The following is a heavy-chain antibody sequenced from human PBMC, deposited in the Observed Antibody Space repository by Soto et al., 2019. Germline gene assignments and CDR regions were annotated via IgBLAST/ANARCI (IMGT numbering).Heavy chain of an antibody. V-gene: IGHV1-69*13. Sequence: SVKVSCKASGGTFSSYAISWVRQAPGQGLEWMGGIIPIFGTANYAQKFQGRVTITADESTSTAYMELSSLRSEDAAVYYCARGGYFDSSNYLAYWGLGTLVTVS. CDR1: GGTFSSYA. CDR2: IIPIFGTA. J-gene: IGHJ4*02. D-gene: IGHD3-22*01. CDR3: ARGGYFDSSNYLAY.